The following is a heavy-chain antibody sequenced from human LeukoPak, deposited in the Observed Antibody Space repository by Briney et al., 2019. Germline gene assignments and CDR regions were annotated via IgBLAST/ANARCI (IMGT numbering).Heavy chain of an antibody. D-gene: IGHD6-13*01. J-gene: IGHJ6*03. CDR3: ATGIAAAGYYYYYMDV. CDR2: ISSSGSTI. V-gene: IGHV3-11*04. Sequence: PGGSLRLSCAASGFTFSDYYMSWIRQAPGKGLEWVSYISSSGSTIYYADSVKGRFTISRDNAKNSLYLQMNSLRAEDTAVYYCATGIAAAGYYYYYMDVWGKGTTVTVSS. CDR1: GFTFSDYY.